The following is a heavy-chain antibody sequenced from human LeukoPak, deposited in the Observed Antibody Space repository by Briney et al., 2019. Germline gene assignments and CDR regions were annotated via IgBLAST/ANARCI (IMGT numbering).Heavy chain of an antibody. V-gene: IGHV4-4*07. CDR3: ARDSSGSTSSLPGTNWFNP. CDR1: GGSITGYY. J-gene: IGHJ5*02. D-gene: IGHD6-6*01. Sequence: PSETLSLTCTVSGGSITGYYWGWIRQPAGKGLEWIGRIYTIGRINYNPSLESRVTMSVDTSKNQFSLKLNSVTAADTAVYYCARDSSGSTSSLPGTNWFNPWGQGTLVTVSS. CDR2: IYTIGRI.